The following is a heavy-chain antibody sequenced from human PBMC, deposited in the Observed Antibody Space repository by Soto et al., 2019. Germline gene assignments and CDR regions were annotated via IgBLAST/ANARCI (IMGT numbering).Heavy chain of an antibody. D-gene: IGHD2-15*01. CDR1: GFTLSNHA. CDR2: TSGSGALT. V-gene: IGHV3-23*01. CDR3: AKDLAVGLSGLDY. Sequence: PGGSLRLSCAASGFTLSNHAMSWVRQAPGKGLEWVSGTSGSGALTFYSDSVKGRFTISRDNSKNTVSLQMNSLRVDDTAVYYCAKDLAVGLSGLDYWGQGTLVTVSS. J-gene: IGHJ4*02.